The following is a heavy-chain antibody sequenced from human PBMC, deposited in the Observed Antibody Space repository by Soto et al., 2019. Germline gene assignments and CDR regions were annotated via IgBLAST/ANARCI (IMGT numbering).Heavy chain of an antibody. J-gene: IGHJ5*02. D-gene: IGHD3-9*01. CDR3: ARGGSSSPRYFDWLSPSGWFDP. Sequence: VASVKVSCKASGYTFTGYYMHWVRQAPGQGLEWMGWINPNSGGTNYAQKFQGRVTMTRDTSISTAYMELSRLRSDDTAVYYCARGGSSSPRYFDWLSPSGWFDPWGQGTLVTVSS. CDR1: GYTFTGYY. V-gene: IGHV1-2*02. CDR2: INPNSGGT.